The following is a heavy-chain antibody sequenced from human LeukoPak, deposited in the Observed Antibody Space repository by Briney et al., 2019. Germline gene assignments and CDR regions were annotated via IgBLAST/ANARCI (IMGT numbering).Heavy chain of an antibody. Sequence: GGSLRPSCAASGFTFTSYAMSWVRQAPGKGLEWVSTISGSGGDTYYADFVKGRFTISRDNSKNTLYLQMNSLRAEDTAVYYCAKPTSYGFFDYWGQGTLVTVSS. V-gene: IGHV3-23*01. CDR1: GFTFTSYA. J-gene: IGHJ4*02. D-gene: IGHD5-18*01. CDR3: AKPTSYGFFDY. CDR2: ISGSGGDT.